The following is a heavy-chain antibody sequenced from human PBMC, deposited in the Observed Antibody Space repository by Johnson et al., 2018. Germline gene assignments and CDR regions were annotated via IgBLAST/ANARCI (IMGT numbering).Heavy chain of an antibody. CDR3: ERGRIGAAGMAQYFQH. D-gene: IGHD6-13*01. V-gene: IGHV3-30*14. J-gene: IGHJ1*01. Sequence: QVQLVQSGGGVVQPGRSLRLSCVASGFIFNTFAMHWVRQAPGKGLEWVATLSYDGTLKYYTDSLKGRFTISRDNSQNPLWLQMDSLRAEDTARYYWERGRIGAAGMAQYFQHWGQGNLVTVSS. CDR1: GFIFNTFA. CDR2: LSYDGTLK.